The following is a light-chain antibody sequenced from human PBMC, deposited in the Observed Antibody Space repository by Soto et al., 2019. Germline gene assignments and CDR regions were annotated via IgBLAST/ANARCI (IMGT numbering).Light chain of an antibody. Sequence: EIVLTQSPGTLSLSPGERATLSCRASQSVSSNYLAWYQQKPGQAPRLLIYGASSRATGIPDRFSGSGSGTDFTLIISRLEPEDFAVYFCQQYHSSVWTFGQGTKV. CDR2: GAS. CDR1: QSVSSNY. J-gene: IGKJ1*01. CDR3: QQYHSSVWT. V-gene: IGKV3-20*01.